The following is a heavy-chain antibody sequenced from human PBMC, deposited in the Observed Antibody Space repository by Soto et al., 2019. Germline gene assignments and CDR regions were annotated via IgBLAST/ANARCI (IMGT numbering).Heavy chain of an antibody. CDR1: GYTFTGYY. V-gene: IGHV1-2*04. CDR2: INPNSGGT. J-gene: IGHJ4*02. D-gene: IGHD3-3*01. CDR3: ARDLSPETVGVGFDY. Sequence: ASVKVSCKASGYTFTGYYMHWVRQAPGQGLEWMGWINPNSGGTNYAQKFQGWVTMTRDTSISTAYMELSRLRSDDTAVYYCARDLSPETVGVGFDYWGQGTLVTVSS.